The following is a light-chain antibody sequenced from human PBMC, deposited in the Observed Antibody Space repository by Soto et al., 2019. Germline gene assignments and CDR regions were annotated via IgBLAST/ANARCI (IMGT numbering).Light chain of an antibody. CDR1: QSVSSN. J-gene: IGKJ5*01. CDR3: LQYNTWPPLIT. CDR2: GAS. V-gene: IGKV3-15*01. Sequence: EIVMTQSPATLSVSPGERATLSCRASQSVSSNLAWYQQKPGQAPRLLIYGASTRATGIPARFSGSGSGTEFTLTISSLQSEDFAVYYCLQYNTWPPLITFGQGTRLEIK.